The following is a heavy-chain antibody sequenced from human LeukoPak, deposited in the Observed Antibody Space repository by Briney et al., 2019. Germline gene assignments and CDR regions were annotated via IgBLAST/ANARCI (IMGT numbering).Heavy chain of an antibody. CDR2: IYPGDSDT. Sequence: GESLKISCKGSGYSFTSYWIGWVRQMPGKGLEWMGIIYPGDSDTRYSPSFQGQVTISADKSISTAYLQWSSLKASDTAMYYCARPEGTIFGSNAFDIWGQGTIVTVSS. V-gene: IGHV5-51*01. J-gene: IGHJ3*02. D-gene: IGHD3-3*01. CDR3: ARPEGTIFGSNAFDI. CDR1: GYSFTSYW.